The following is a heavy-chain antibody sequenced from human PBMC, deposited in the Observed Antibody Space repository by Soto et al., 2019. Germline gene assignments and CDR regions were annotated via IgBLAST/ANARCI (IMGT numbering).Heavy chain of an antibody. Sequence: GGSLRLSCAASGFTFSSYAMSWVRQAPGKGLEWVSAISGSGGSTYYADSVKGRFTISRDNSKNTLYLQMNSLRAEDTAVYYCAKGGDFWGGYYYYYYMDVWGKGTTVTVSS. V-gene: IGHV3-23*01. CDR3: AKGGDFWGGYYYYYYMDV. CDR2: ISGSGGST. CDR1: GFTFSSYA. D-gene: IGHD3-3*01. J-gene: IGHJ6*03.